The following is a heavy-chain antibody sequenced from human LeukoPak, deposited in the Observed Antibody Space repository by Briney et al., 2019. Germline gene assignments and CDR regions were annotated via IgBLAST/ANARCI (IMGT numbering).Heavy chain of an antibody. J-gene: IGHJ3*02. Sequence: PGGSLRLSCAASGLTFSSYGMHWVRQAPGKGLEWVAVIWYDGSNKYYADSVKGRFTISRDNAKNSLYLQMNSLRAEDTAVYYCARDIIVVVPAAISGAFDIWGQGTMVTVSS. CDR1: GLTFSSYG. CDR2: IWYDGSNK. CDR3: ARDIIVVVPAAISGAFDI. D-gene: IGHD2-2*01. V-gene: IGHV3-33*01.